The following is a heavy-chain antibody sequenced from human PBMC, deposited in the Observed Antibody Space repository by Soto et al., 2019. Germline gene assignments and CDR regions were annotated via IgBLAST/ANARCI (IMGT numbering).Heavy chain of an antibody. D-gene: IGHD6-19*01. J-gene: IGHJ5*02. CDR3: ARRMRLAASRTVAL. CDR2: ISASGDYI. V-gene: IGHV3-21*02. CDR1: GFTFSDVA. Sequence: EVQLVQSGGGLVKPGGSLRLSCEASGFTFSDVAMNWVRQAPGKGLEWVSTISASGDYIYYPDSLKGRFTISRDNAKNSLSLQMDSLRAEDTAVYYCARRMRLAASRTVALWGQGTLVTVSS.